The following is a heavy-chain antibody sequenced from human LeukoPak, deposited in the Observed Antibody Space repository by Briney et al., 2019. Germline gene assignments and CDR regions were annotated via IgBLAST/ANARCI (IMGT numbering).Heavy chain of an antibody. CDR3: ARQRDIADIQLEYFDY. V-gene: IGHV1-46*01. J-gene: IGHJ4*02. CDR1: GYTFTSYY. Sequence: ASVKVSCKASGYTFTSYYMHWVRQAPGQGLEWMGIINPSGGSTSYAQKFQGRVTMTRDMSTSTVYVELSSLRSEDTAVYYCARQRDIADIQLEYFDYWGQGTLVTVSS. CDR2: INPSGGST. D-gene: IGHD1-1*01.